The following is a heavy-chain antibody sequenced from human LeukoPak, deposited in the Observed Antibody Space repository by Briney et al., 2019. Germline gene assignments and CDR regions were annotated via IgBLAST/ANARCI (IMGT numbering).Heavy chain of an antibody. CDR2: ISSSSSYI. D-gene: IGHD2-15*01. V-gene: IGHV3-21*01. CDR3: AREVVVAAYYFDY. CDR1: GFTFSSYS. Sequence: GGSLRLSCAASGFTFSSYSMNWVRQAPGKGLEWVSSISSSSSYIYYADSVKGRFTISRDNAKNSLYLQMNSLGAEDTAVYYCAREVVVAAYYFDYWGQGTLVTVSS. J-gene: IGHJ4*02.